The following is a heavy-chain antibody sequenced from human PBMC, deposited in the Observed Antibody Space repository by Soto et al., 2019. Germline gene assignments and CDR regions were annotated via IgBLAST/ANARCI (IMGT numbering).Heavy chain of an antibody. J-gene: IGHJ4*02. CDR3: AKGRGSSSSGTDY. D-gene: IGHD6-6*01. CDR2: ISGSGGST. Sequence: EVPLLESGGGLVQPGGSLRLSCAASGFSFSSYAMSWVRQAPGRGLEWVSFISGSGGSTYYADSARGRFTISRDNSKNTLYLQMNSLRAEDTALYYCAKGRGSSSSGTDYWGQGTLVTVSS. CDR1: GFSFSSYA. V-gene: IGHV3-23*01.